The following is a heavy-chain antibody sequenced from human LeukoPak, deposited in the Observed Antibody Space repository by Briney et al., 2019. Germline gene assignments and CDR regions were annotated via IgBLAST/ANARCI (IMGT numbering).Heavy chain of an antibody. V-gene: IGHV3-48*03. CDR2: ISSSGSTI. Sequence: PGGSLRLSCVTSGFTFSSYEMNWVRQAPGKGLEWVSYISSSGSTIYYPDSVKGRFTISRDNAKNSLYLQMNSLRAEDTAVYYCARQGALRVRIRYYYCMDVWGKGTTVTVSS. J-gene: IGHJ6*03. CDR3: ARQGALRVRIRYYYCMDV. CDR1: GFTFSSYE. D-gene: IGHD1-26*01.